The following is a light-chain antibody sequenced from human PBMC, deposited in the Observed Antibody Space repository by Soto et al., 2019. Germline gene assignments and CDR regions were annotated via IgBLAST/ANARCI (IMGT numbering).Light chain of an antibody. Sequence: EIQMTQSPSSLSASIGDRVTITCQASQGITNYLNWYQQKPGKAPKLLIYDASNLETGDPSRFSGSGSGTDFTFTISSLQPEDIATYYCQQYDSLPLTFGGGTKVEIK. V-gene: IGKV1-33*01. J-gene: IGKJ4*01. CDR1: QGITNY. CDR2: DAS. CDR3: QQYDSLPLT.